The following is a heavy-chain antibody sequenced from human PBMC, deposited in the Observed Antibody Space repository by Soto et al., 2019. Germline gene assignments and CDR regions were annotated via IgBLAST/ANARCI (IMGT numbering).Heavy chain of an antibody. CDR3: ARGPVVPAAMSYYYYGMDV. CDR2: INHSGST. D-gene: IGHD2-2*01. J-gene: IGHJ6*02. CDR1: GGSFSGYY. Sequence: SETLSLTCAVYGGSFSGYYWSWIRQPPGKGLEWIGEINHSGSTNYNPSLKSRVTISVDTSKNQFSLKLSSVTAADTAVYYCARGPVVPAAMSYYYYGMDVWGQGTTVTVSS. V-gene: IGHV4-34*01.